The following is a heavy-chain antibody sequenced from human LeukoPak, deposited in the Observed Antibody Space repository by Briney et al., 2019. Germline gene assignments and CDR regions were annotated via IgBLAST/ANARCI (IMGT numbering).Heavy chain of an antibody. V-gene: IGHV1-18*01. CDR1: GYTFTSYG. J-gene: IGHJ6*03. CDR2: ISAYNGNT. D-gene: IGHD6-13*01. Sequence: GASVKVSCKASGYTFTSYGISWVRQAPGQGLEWMGWISAYNGNTNYAQKLQGRVTMTTDTSTGTAYMELRSLRSDDTAVYYCARIGSSWYYYYYYMDVWGKGTTVTVSS. CDR3: ARIGSSWYYYYYYMDV.